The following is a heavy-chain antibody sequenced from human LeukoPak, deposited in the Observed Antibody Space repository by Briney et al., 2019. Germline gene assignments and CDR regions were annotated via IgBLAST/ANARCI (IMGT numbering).Heavy chain of an antibody. CDR1: GLIFSGSA. D-gene: IGHD6-13*01. CDR2: IRSKANSYAT. J-gene: IGHJ4*02. CDR3: KSAGRDFDY. Sequence: GGSLRLSCAASGLIFSGSAMHWVRQASGKGLEWVGRIRSKANSYATAYAASVKGRFTISRDDSKNTAYLQMNSLKTEDTAVYYCKSAGRDFDYWGQGTLVAVSS. V-gene: IGHV3-73*01.